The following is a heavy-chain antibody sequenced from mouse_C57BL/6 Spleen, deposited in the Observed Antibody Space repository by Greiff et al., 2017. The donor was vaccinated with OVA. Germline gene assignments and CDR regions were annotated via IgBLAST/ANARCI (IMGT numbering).Heavy chain of an antibody. Sequence: QVQLQQPGAELVRPGSSVKLSCKASGYTFTSYWMHWVKQRPIQGLEGIGNIDPSDSETHYNQKFKDKATLTVDKSSSTAYMQLSSLTSEDSAVYYCARDYGSSSPYAMDYWGQGTSVTVSS. V-gene: IGHV1-52*01. CDR3: ARDYGSSSPYAMDY. J-gene: IGHJ4*01. CDR2: IDPSDSET. CDR1: GYTFTSYW. D-gene: IGHD1-1*01.